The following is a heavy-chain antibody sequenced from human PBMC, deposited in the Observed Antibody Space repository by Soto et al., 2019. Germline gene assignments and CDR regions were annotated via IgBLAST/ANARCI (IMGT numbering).Heavy chain of an antibody. Sequence: PGESLKISCKGSGYSFTSYWIGWVRQMPGKGLEWMGIIYPGDSNTAYSPSFEGQVTMSVDKSISTAFLQWSTLKASDTATYYCARPADSYAYDFWGQGTPVTASS. CDR1: GYSFTSYW. D-gene: IGHD3-16*01. CDR2: IYPGDSNT. J-gene: IGHJ4*02. CDR3: ARPADSYAYDF. V-gene: IGHV5-51*01.